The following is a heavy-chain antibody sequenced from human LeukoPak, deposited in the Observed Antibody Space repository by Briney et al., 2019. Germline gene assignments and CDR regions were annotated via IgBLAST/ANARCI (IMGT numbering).Heavy chain of an antibody. CDR2: INHSGST. J-gene: IGHJ4*02. V-gene: IGHV4-34*01. CDR1: GGSFSGYY. D-gene: IGHD2-15*01. Sequence: SETLSLICAVYGGSFSGYYWSWIRQPPGKGLEWIGEINHSGSTNYNPSLKSRVTISVDTSKNQFSLKLSSVTAADTAVYYCARGLSDIVVVVAPAGYDYWGQGTLVAVSS. CDR3: ARGLSDIVVVVAPAGYDY.